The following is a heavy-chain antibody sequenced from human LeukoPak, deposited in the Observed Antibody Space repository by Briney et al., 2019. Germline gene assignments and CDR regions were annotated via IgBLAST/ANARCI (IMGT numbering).Heavy chain of an antibody. CDR2: ISGSGGST. V-gene: IGHV3-23*01. J-gene: IGHJ1*01. D-gene: IGHD3-22*01. CDR3: AKLTRYYYDSSGYTYFQH. CDR1: GFTFSSYA. Sequence: GGSLRLSCAASGFTFSSYAMSWVRQAPGKGLDWVSAISGSGGSTYYADSVKGRFTISRDNSKNTLYLQMNSLRAEDTAVYYCAKLTRYYYDSSGYTYFQHWGQGTLVTVSS.